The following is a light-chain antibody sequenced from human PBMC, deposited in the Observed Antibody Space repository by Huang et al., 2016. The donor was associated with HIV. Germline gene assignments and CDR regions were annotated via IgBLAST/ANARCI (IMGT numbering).Light chain of an antibody. Sequence: AIQMTQAPASLSASVGARVTITCRASQDSGNDLGWYQQRLGKAPKLLVSATSHLQSGVPSRFTGSGSGTHFTLTISGLQPEDFATYYCLQDYTYPWTFGQGTKVEI. CDR1: QDSGND. CDR2: ATS. V-gene: IGKV1-6*01. J-gene: IGKJ1*01. CDR3: LQDYTYPWT.